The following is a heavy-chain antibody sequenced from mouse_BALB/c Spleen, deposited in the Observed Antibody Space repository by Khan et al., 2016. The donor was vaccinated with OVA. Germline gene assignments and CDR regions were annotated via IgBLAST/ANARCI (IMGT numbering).Heavy chain of an antibody. V-gene: IGHV1-61*01. CDR2: IDPSDSAT. J-gene: IGHJ3*01. D-gene: IGHD2-2*01. CDR3: ARREKYGYDPSWFAY. Sequence: VQLQQSGAELVRPGASVKLSCKASGYTFTSYWMNWVKQRPGHGLEWIGRIDPSDSATHYNHIFKDKATLTVDTSSTTAYMQRSSLTSEDSAIYYCARREKYGYDPSWFAYWGQGTLVTVSA. CDR1: GYTFTSYW.